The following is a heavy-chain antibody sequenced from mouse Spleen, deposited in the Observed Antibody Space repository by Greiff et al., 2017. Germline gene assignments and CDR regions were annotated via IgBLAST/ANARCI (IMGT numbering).Heavy chain of an antibody. CDR1: GYTFTDYE. V-gene: IGHV1-15*01. D-gene: IGHD2-14*01. Sequence: QVQLKQSGAELVRPGASVTLSCKASGYTFTDYEMHWVKQTPVHGLEWIGAIDPETGGTAYNQKFKGKAILTADKSSSTAYMELRSLTSEDSAVYYCARGPGYRYAWFAYWGQGTLVTVSA. CDR3: ARGPGYRYAWFAY. CDR2: IDPETGGT. J-gene: IGHJ3*01.